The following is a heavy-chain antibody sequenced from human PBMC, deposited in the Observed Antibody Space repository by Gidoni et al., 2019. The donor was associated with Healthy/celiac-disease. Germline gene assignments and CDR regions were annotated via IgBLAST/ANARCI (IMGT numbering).Heavy chain of an antibody. CDR1: GLTFSNAW. V-gene: IGHV3-15*07. D-gene: IGHD3-16*01. J-gene: IGHJ4*02. Sequence: EVQLVESGGGLVKPGGSLSLSCAASGLTFSNAWMTWVRQAPGKGLEWVGRMKSKTDGGTTDYAAPVKGRFTISRDDSKNTLYLQMNSLKTEDTAVYYCTTDLRDYVWDFDYWGQGTLVTVSS. CDR2: MKSKTDGGTT. CDR3: TTDLRDYVWDFDY.